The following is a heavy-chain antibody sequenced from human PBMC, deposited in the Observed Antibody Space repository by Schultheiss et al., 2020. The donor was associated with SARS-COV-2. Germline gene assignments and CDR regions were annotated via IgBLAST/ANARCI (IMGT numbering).Heavy chain of an antibody. D-gene: IGHD3-10*01. J-gene: IGHJ5*02. CDR3: ARAGTTGFWFDP. CDR1: GGSISSYY. V-gene: IGHV4-59*01. Sequence: SETLSLTCTVSGGSISSYYWSWIRQPPGKGLEWIGYIYYSGSTNYNPSLKSRVTISVDTSKNQFSLKLSSVTAADTAVYYCARAGTTGFWFDPWGQGTLVTVSS. CDR2: IYYSGST.